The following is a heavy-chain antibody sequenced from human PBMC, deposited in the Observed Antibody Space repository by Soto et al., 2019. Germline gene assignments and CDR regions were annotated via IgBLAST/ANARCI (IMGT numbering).Heavy chain of an antibody. D-gene: IGHD3-3*01. J-gene: IGHJ4*02. CDR2: INSDGSST. Sequence: GGSLRLSCAASGFTFSSYWMHWVRQAPGKGLVWVSRINSDGSSTSYADSVKGRFTISRDNAKNTLYLQMNSLRAEDTAVYYCTSAYDFWSGYPDSLFDYWGQGTLVTVSS. CDR1: GFTFSSYW. V-gene: IGHV3-74*01. CDR3: TSAYDFWSGYPDSLFDY.